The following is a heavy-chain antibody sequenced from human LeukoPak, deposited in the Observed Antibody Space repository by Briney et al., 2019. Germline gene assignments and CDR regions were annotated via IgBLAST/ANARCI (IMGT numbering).Heavy chain of an antibody. D-gene: IGHD5-18*01. CDR1: GYTFTNSW. CDR2: IYPGDSDT. J-gene: IGHJ4*02. CDR3: TIRAYSYEYFDS. V-gene: IGHV5-51*01. Sequence: PGESLKISCKGSGYTFTNSWIGWVRQTPGKGLEWMGSIYPGDSDTRYSPSFQGQVTISVDKSISTAYLQWSSLKASNTAMYYCTIRAYSYEYFDSWGQGTLVTVSS.